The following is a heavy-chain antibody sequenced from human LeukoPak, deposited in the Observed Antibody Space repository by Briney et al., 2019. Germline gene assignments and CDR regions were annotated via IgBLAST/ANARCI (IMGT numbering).Heavy chain of an antibody. D-gene: IGHD5-12*01. CDR2: IYTSGTT. CDR3: TRDTGATGEVKFDP. J-gene: IGHJ5*02. CDR1: GNSFGNYY. V-gene: IGHV4-4*07. Sequence: SETLSLTCTVSGNSFGNYYWSWIRQPAGKGLEWIGRIYTSGTTTYNPSLKSRVTMSVDTSKNQFSLKLSSVTAADTAVYFCTRDTGATGEVKFDPWGQGTLVTVSS.